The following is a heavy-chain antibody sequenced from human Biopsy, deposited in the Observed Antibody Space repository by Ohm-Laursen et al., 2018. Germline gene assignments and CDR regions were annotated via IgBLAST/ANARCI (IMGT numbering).Heavy chain of an antibody. CDR3: TRAEAGSGSLLYFDY. J-gene: IGHJ4*02. D-gene: IGHD3-10*01. CDR1: GFTFNSYW. V-gene: IGHV3-74*03. CDR2: INIDGSGT. Sequence: SLRLSCTASGFTFNSYWMHWVRQAPGKGLAWVSRINIDGSGTKYADAVKGRFTISRDNAKNTVFLQMNSLRAEDTAVYYCTRAEAGSGSLLYFDYWGQGTLVTVSS.